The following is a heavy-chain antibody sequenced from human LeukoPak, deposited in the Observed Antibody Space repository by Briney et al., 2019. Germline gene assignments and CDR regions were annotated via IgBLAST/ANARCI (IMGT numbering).Heavy chain of an antibody. D-gene: IGHD6-6*01. V-gene: IGHV1-2*02. J-gene: IGHJ6*02. CDR3: ARAASIAARYYYYYGMDV. CDR1: GYTFIDYY. Sequence: GASVKVSCKSSGYTFIDYYIHWVRQAPGQGLEWMGWINPNSGGTNYAQKFQGRVTMTRDTSISTAYMELSRLRSDDTAVYYCARAASIAARYYYYYGMDVWGQGTTVTVSS. CDR2: INPNSGGT.